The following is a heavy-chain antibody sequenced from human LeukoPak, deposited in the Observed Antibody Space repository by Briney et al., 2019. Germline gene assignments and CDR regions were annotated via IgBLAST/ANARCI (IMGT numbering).Heavy chain of an antibody. CDR1: GGSFSGYY. J-gene: IGHJ4*02. D-gene: IGHD3-3*01. CDR2: INHSGST. Sequence: SETLSLTCAVYGGSFSGYYWSWIRQPPGKGLEWIGEINHSGSTNYNPSLKSRVTISVDTSKNQFSLKLSSVTAADTAVYYCARGPGVVAFHYLDYWGQGTLVTVSS. V-gene: IGHV4-34*01. CDR3: ARGPGVVAFHYLDY.